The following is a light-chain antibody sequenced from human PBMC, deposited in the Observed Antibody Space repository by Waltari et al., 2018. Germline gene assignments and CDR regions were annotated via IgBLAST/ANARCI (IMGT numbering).Light chain of an antibody. CDR2: DTS. CDR1: TGAVTSGHH. J-gene: IGLJ3*02. CDR3: LLHYGGAQPWV. V-gene: IGLV7-43*01. Sequence: QTVVTQEPSLTVSPGGTVTLTCASSTGAVTSGHHSNWFQQKPGQAPRALIYDTSNKHSWTPARFSGSLLGGRVALTLSGVQPEEEADYYCLLHYGGAQPWVFGGGTKLTVL.